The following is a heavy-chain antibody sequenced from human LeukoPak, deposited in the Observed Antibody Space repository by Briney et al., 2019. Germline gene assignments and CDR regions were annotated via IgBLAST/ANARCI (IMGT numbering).Heavy chain of an antibody. CDR1: GFTFSTYD. D-gene: IGHD6-13*01. J-gene: IGHJ4*02. CDR3: AKRYSSSWSNFDY. CDR2: ISGSGVST. V-gene: IGHV3-23*01. Sequence: GGSLRLSCAASGFTFSTYDMSWVRQVPGKGLEWVSGISGSGVSTYYADSVKGRFTISRDNSKNTLYLQMNNLRTEDTAVYYCAKRYSSSWSNFDYWGQGTLVTVSS.